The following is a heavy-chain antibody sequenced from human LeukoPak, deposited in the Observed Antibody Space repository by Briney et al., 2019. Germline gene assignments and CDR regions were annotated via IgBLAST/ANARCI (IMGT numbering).Heavy chain of an antibody. V-gene: IGHV4-39*07. D-gene: IGHD4-23*01. CDR2: IYHSGST. CDR1: GGSISTSNYY. J-gene: IGHJ6*03. CDR3: ARPRWRSYYYMDV. Sequence: SETLSLTCTVSGGSISTSNYYWGWIRQPPGKGLEWIGSIYHSGSTYYNPSLKSRVTISVDTSKNQFSLKLSSVTAADTAVYYCARPRWRSYYYMDVWGKGTTVTISS.